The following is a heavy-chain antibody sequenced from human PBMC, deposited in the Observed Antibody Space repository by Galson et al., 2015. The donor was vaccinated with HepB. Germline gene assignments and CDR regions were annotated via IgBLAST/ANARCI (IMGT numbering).Heavy chain of an antibody. V-gene: IGHV3-48*04. CDR1: TFIFSTYS. CDR3: VFLRGDDLTPLDY. D-gene: IGHD2-21*02. J-gene: IGHJ4*02. Sequence: SLRLSCAASTFIFSTYSMNWVRQAPGKGLEWVSYISSSSTNIYYADSVKGRFTISIDNAKNSLYLKLNSLRVEDAAVYYCVFLRGDDLTPLDYWGQGTLVTVSS. CDR2: ISSSSTNI.